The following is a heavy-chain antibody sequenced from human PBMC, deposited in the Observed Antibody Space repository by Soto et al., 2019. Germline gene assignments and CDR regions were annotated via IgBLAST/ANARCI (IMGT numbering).Heavy chain of an antibody. J-gene: IGHJ4*02. D-gene: IGHD2-2*01. V-gene: IGHV1-69*02. CDR3: AAVPGDFDC. CDR2: FIPILGIA. Sequence: SVKVSCKASGGTFSSYTISWVRQAPGQGFVWMGRFIPILGIANYAQKFQGRVTITADKSTSTAYMELCSLRSEDTAMYYCAAVPGDFDCWGQGTLVTVSS. CDR1: GGTFSSYT.